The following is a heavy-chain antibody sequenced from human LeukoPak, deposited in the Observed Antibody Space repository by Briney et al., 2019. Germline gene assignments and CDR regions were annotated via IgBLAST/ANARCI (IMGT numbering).Heavy chain of an antibody. CDR2: IYYSGST. Sequence: SETLSLTCTVSGGSISSSSYYWGWIRQPPGKGLEWIGSIYYSGSTNYNPSLKSRVTISVDPSKNQFSLKLSSVTAADTAVYYCARQGGYSSSPDFWGQGTLVTVSS. CDR1: GGSISSSSYY. CDR3: ARQGGYSSSPDF. D-gene: IGHD6-13*01. V-gene: IGHV4-39*01. J-gene: IGHJ4*02.